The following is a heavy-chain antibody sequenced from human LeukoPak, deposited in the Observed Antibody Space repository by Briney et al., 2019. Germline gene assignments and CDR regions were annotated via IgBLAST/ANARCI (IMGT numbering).Heavy chain of an antibody. Sequence: SETLSLTCTVSGGSISTYYWSWIRQPPGKGLEWIGYIYYGGSTNYNPSLKSRVTISVDTSKNQFSLKLSPVTAADTAMYYCARDGRIAVAGFYYYYGMDVWGQGTTVTVSS. J-gene: IGHJ6*02. D-gene: IGHD6-19*01. CDR2: IYYGGST. V-gene: IGHV4-59*01. CDR1: GGSISTYY. CDR3: ARDGRIAVAGFYYYYGMDV.